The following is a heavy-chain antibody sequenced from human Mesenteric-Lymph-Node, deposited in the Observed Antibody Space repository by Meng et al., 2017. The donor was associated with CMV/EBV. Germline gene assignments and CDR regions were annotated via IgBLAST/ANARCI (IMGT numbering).Heavy chain of an antibody. D-gene: IGHD4-23*01. J-gene: IGHJ6*02. CDR3: ARVLGGYSYYYYYYGMDV. CDR1: GGSISSYY. Sequence: SETLSLTCTVSGGSISSYYWSWIRQPPGKGLEWIGYIYYSGSTNYNPSLKSRVTISVDTSKNQFSLKLSSVTAADTAVYYCARVLGGYSYYYYYYGMDVWGQGTTVTVSS. CDR2: IYYSGST. V-gene: IGHV4-59*12.